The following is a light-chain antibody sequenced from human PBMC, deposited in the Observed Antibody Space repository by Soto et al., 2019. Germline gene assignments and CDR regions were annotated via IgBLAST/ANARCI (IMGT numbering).Light chain of an antibody. Sequence: DVVKTQSPLSLPVTLGQPASISCRSSQSLVHSDGNAYLNWFQQRPGQSPRRLIYKVSKRDSGVPDRCSGSGSGTDFTLKISRVEAEDVGVYYCMQALQTPITFGQGTRLEIK. CDR1: QSLVHSDGNAY. CDR3: MQALQTPIT. CDR2: KVS. J-gene: IGKJ5*01. V-gene: IGKV2-30*02.